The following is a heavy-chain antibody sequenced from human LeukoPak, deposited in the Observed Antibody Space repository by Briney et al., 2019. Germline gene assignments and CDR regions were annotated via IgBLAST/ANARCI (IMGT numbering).Heavy chain of an antibody. J-gene: IGHJ4*02. CDR3: ARGNYDILTGPEYYFDY. D-gene: IGHD3-9*01. V-gene: IGHV4-59*11. Sequence: SETLSLTCTVSGGSLSSHYWSWIRQSPGKGLEWIGYIYYSGSTNYNPSLKSRVTISVDTSKNQFSLKLSSVTAADTAVYYCARGNYDILTGPEYYFDYWGQGTLVTVSS. CDR1: GGSLSSHY. CDR2: IYYSGST.